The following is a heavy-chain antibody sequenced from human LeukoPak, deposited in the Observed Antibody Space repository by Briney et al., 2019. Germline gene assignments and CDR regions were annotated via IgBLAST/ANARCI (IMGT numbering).Heavy chain of an antibody. D-gene: IGHD2-2*01. Sequence: PSETLSLTCTVSGGSISSGGYYWSWIRQHPGKGLEWIGYIYYSGSTYYNPSLKSRVTISVDTSKNQFSLKLSSVTAADTAVYYCARGACSSTSCGEFDYWGQGTLVSVSS. V-gene: IGHV4-31*03. CDR2: IYYSGST. J-gene: IGHJ4*02. CDR1: GGSISSGGYY. CDR3: ARGACSSTSCGEFDY.